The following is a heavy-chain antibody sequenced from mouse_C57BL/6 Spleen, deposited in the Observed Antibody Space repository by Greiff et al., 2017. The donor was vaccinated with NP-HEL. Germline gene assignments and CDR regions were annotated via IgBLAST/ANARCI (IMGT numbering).Heavy chain of an antibody. V-gene: IGHV1-82*01. CDR1: GYAFSSSW. CDR3: ARSDYYGSSYWYFDV. J-gene: IGHJ1*03. CDR2: SYPGDGDT. Sequence: VQLQESGPELVKPGASVKISCKASGYAFSSSWMNWVKQRPGKGLEWIGRSYPGDGDTNYNGKVKGKATLTADKSSSTAYMQLSSLTSEDSAVYFCARSDYYGSSYWYFDVWGTGTTVTVSS. D-gene: IGHD1-1*01.